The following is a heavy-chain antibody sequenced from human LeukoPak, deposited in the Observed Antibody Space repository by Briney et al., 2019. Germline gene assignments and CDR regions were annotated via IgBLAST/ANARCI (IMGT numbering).Heavy chain of an antibody. CDR3: ARDGGLSGSYFGEYFDY. D-gene: IGHD1-26*01. Sequence: PGGSLRLSCAASGFTFSSYAMHWVRQAPGKGLEWVAVISYDGSNKYYADSVKGRFTISRDNSKNTLYLQMNSLRAEDTAVYYCARDGGLSGSYFGEYFDYWGQGTLVTVSS. V-gene: IGHV3-30*04. CDR2: ISYDGSNK. J-gene: IGHJ4*02. CDR1: GFTFSSYA.